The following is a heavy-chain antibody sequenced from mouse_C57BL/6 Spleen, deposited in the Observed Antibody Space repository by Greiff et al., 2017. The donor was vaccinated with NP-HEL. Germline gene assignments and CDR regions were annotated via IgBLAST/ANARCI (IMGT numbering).Heavy chain of an antibody. CDR2: IYPGSGST. J-gene: IGHJ2*01. CDR3: AREGGTVVAVDY. D-gene: IGHD1-1*01. V-gene: IGHV1-55*01. CDR1: GYTFTSYW. Sequence: QVQLQQPGAELVKPGASVKMSCKASGYTFTSYWITWVKQRPGQGLEWIGDIYPGSGSTNYNEKFKSKATLTVDTSSSTAYMQLSSLTSEDSAVYYCAREGGTVVAVDYWGQGTTLTVSS.